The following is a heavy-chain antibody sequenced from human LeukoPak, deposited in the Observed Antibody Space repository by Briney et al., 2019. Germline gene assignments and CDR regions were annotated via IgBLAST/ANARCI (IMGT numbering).Heavy chain of an antibody. D-gene: IGHD3-22*01. CDR3: ARKWRATYYYDSSGYYSYFDY. CDR1: GGSFSGYY. CDR2: INHSGST. V-gene: IGHV4-34*01. Sequence: PSETLSLTCAVYGGSFSGYYWSWIRQPPGKGLEWIGEINHSGSTNYNPSLKSRVTISVDTSKNQFSLKLSSVTAADTAVYYCARKWRATYYYDSSGYYSYFDYWGQGTLVTVSS. J-gene: IGHJ4*02.